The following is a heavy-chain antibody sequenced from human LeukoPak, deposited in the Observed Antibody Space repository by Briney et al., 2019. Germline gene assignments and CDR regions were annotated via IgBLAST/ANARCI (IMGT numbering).Heavy chain of an antibody. Sequence: PGGSLRLSCAASGFSFNSYAFHWVRQAPGKELEWVAVISYDGSNKYYADSVKGRFTISRDNSKNTVYLQMNSLRVEDTAVYYCARGTSQGYCGGGDCYGAFDIWGQGTMVTVSS. D-gene: IGHD2-15*01. V-gene: IGHV3-30-3*01. CDR2: ISYDGSNK. CDR1: GFSFNSYA. J-gene: IGHJ3*02. CDR3: ARGTSQGYCGGGDCYGAFDI.